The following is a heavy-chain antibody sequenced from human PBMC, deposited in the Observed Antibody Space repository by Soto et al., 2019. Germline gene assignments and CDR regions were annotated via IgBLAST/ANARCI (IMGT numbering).Heavy chain of an antibody. V-gene: IGHV3-23*01. CDR1: GFTFSSYA. D-gene: IGHD4-17*01. Sequence: GGSLRLSCAASGFTFSSYAMAWVRQAPGKGLEWVSVISGSGGSTYYADSVKGRFTVSRDISKNTLSVQMNSLRAEDTAVYYCAKGDHDDYVRYFHHWGQGTLVTVSS. CDR3: AKGDHDDYVRYFHH. CDR2: ISGSGGST. J-gene: IGHJ1*01.